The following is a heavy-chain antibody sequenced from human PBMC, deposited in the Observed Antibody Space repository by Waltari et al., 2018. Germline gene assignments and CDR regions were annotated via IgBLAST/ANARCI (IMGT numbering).Heavy chain of an antibody. CDR2: INHSGST. J-gene: IGHJ3*02. V-gene: IGHV4-34*01. Sequence: QVQLQQWGAGLLKPSETLSLTCAVYGGSFSGYYWSWIRQPPGKGLEWIGEINHSGSTNYNPSLKRRVTISVDTSKNQFSLKLSSVTAADTAVYYCARPAYCSSTSCYEYAFDIWGQGTMVTVSS. D-gene: IGHD2-2*01. CDR1: GGSFSGYY. CDR3: ARPAYCSSTSCYEYAFDI.